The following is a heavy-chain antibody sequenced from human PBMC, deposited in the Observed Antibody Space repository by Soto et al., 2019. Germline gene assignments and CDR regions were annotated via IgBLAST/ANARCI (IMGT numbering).Heavy chain of an antibody. CDR3: TKRLGSTATTYGDH. Sequence: PGGSLRLSCTASGFTSSSYDMSWGRQAPGKGLEWVSVISDNGATTYYADSVKGRFTISRDNSKSTLYLQMNSLRVEDTAVYYCTKRLGSTATTYGDHWGQGTLVTVSS. CDR2: ISDNGATT. V-gene: IGHV3-23*01. J-gene: IGHJ4*02. D-gene: IGHD1-1*01. CDR1: GFTSSSYD.